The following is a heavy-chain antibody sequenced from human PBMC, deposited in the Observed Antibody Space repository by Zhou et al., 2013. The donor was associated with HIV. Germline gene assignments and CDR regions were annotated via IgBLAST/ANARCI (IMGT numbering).Heavy chain of an antibody. V-gene: IGHV1-8*01. Sequence: QVQLVQSGAEVKKPGASVKVSCKATGYTFTNYDISWVRQATGQGLEWMGWMNPNNGNTASAQRFQGRITMTRATSISTAYLELSSLRSEDTAVYYCARGRYDLGHWGQGTLVTVSS. D-gene: IGHD5-12*01. CDR2: MNPNNGNT. J-gene: IGHJ4*02. CDR1: GYTFTNYD. CDR3: ARGRYDLGH.